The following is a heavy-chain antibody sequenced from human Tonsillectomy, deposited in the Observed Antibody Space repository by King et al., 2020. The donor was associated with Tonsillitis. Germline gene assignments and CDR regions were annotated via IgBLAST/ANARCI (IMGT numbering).Heavy chain of an antibody. CDR1: GGSISSGSYY. CDR3: AGRSRGSGAFDI. CDR2: IYTSGST. V-gene: IGHV4-61*02. J-gene: IGHJ3*02. D-gene: IGHD3-10*01. Sequence: QLQESGPGLVKPSQTLSLTCTVSGGSISSGSYYWSWIRQPAGKGLEWIGRIYTSGSTNYNPSLKSRVTISVDTSKNQFSLKLGSVTAADTAGYYCAGRSRGSGAFDIWGQGTMVTVSS.